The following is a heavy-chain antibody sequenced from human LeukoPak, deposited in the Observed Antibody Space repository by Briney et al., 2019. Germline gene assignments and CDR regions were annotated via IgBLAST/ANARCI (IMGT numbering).Heavy chain of an antibody. CDR2: IKSKTDGGTT. D-gene: IGHD3-22*01. Sequence: GGSLRLSCAASGFTFSNAWMSWVRQAPGKGLEWVGRIKSKTDGGTTDYAAPVKGRFTISRDDSKNTLYLQMNSLRAEDTAVYYCAKTDSSDYSYYFDYWGQGTLVTVSS. CDR1: GFTFSNAW. CDR3: AKTDSSDYSYYFDY. J-gene: IGHJ4*02. V-gene: IGHV3-15*01.